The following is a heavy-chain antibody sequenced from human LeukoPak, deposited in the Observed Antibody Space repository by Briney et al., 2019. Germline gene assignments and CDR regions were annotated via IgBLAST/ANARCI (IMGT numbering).Heavy chain of an antibody. J-gene: IGHJ4*02. CDR1: GGSISSSSYY. D-gene: IGHD5-18*01. CDR3: ARGAGYSYGPNPLV. Sequence: SETLSLTCTVSGGSISSSSYYWGWIRQPPGKGLEWIGYIYYSGSTNYNPSLKSRVTISVDTSKNQFSLKLSSVTAADTAVYYCARGAGYSYGPNPLVWGQGTLVTVSS. V-gene: IGHV4-61*05. CDR2: IYYSGST.